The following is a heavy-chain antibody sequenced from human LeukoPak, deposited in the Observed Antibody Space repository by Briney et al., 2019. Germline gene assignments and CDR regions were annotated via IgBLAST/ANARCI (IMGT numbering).Heavy chain of an antibody. Sequence: PGGSLRLSCAASGFTFSTYWMHWVRQAPGKGLVWVSRINSDGSSSSYADSVKGRFTISRDNAKNTLYLQMNSLRAEDTAVYYCARDKGGSGWYGDAFDIWGQGTMVTVSS. CDR1: GFTFSTYW. V-gene: IGHV3-74*01. J-gene: IGHJ3*02. CDR2: INSDGSSS. D-gene: IGHD6-19*01. CDR3: ARDKGGSGWYGDAFDI.